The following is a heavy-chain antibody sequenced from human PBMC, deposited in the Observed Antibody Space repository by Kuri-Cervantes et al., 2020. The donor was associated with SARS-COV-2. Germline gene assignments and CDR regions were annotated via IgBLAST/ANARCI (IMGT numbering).Heavy chain of an antibody. CDR3: ARDLGYCSGGSCSPSPLWDY. CDR1: GGSISSYC. V-gene: IGHV4-59*12. D-gene: IGHD2-15*01. J-gene: IGHJ4*02. CDR2: IYYSGST. Sequence: LRLSCTVSGGSISSYCWSWIRQPPGNGLEWIGYIYYSGSTNYNPSLKSRVTISVDTSKNQFSLKLSSVTAADTAVYYCARDLGYCSGGSCSPSPLWDYWGQGTLVTVSS.